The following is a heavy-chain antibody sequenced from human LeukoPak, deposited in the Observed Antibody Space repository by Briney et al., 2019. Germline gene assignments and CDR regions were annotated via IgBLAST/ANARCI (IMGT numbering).Heavy chain of an antibody. CDR2: INTNTGNP. Sequence: ASGNVACKPSGYTFTSYSMNWVRQAPGQVLEWMGWINTNTGNPTYDKHFTERFVFSLATSVSTAHLPISSLKAEDTAVYSCARVGGSGSLDYSYFAYWGQGTLVTVSS. D-gene: IGHD3-10*01. V-gene: IGHV7-4-1*02. CDR1: GYTFTSYS. J-gene: IGHJ4*02. CDR3: ARVGGSGSLDYSYFAY.